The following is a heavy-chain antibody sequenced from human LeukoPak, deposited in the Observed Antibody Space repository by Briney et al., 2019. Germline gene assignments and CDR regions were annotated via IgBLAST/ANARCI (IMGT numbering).Heavy chain of an antibody. CDR3: AKRNKGAYSDGPIDY. CDR2: ISDSDGYT. CDR1: GFTFSTYA. Sequence: PGGSLRLSCAASGFTFSTYAMNWVRQAPGKGLEWVSAISDSDGYTCYADSVKGRFTISRDKSKSTLYLQMSNLRVEDTAVYYCAKRNKGAYSDGPIDYWGQGTLVTVSS. V-gene: IGHV3-23*01. J-gene: IGHJ4*02. D-gene: IGHD5-18*01.